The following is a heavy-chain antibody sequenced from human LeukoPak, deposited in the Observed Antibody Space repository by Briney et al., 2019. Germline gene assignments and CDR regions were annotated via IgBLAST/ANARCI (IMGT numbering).Heavy chain of an antibody. CDR3: ALNLGYCSGGSCLDY. CDR1: GYSFTSYW. V-gene: IGHV5-51*01. D-gene: IGHD2-15*01. J-gene: IGHJ4*02. CDR2: IYPRDSDT. Sequence: GESLKISCKGSGYSFTSYWIGWVRQMPGKGLEWMGIIYPRDSDTRYSPSFQGQVTISADKSISTAYLQWSSLKASDTAMYYCALNLGYCSGGSCLDYWGRGTLVTVSS.